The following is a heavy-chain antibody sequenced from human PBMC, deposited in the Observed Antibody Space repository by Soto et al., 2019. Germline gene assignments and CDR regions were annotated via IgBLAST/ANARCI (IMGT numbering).Heavy chain of an antibody. CDR3: ARDNNWSLDY. J-gene: IGHJ4*02. CDR1: GFTFRKHW. CDR2: IKTDGSFT. D-gene: IGHD1-1*01. V-gene: IGHV3-74*01. Sequence: GGSLRLSCSAPGFTFRKHWMHWVRQAPGKGLVWVSHIKTDGSFTRDADSVKGRFTISRDNARNTLYLQMNSLRAEDTAVYYCARDNNWSLDYWGQGTLVTVSS.